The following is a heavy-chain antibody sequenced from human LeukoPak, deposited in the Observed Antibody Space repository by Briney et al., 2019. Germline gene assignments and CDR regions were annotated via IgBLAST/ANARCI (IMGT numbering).Heavy chain of an antibody. J-gene: IGHJ4*02. Sequence: SVKVSCKASGGTFSNYAISWVRQAPGQGLEWMGGIIPIFETPGYAQKFQGRVTITADQSTSTAYMQLSSLRSDDTAVYYCARSGTMIVDQALEWGQGTLVTVSS. CDR3: ARSGTMIVDQALE. CDR1: GGTFSNYA. D-gene: IGHD3-22*01. V-gene: IGHV1-69*13. CDR2: IIPIFETP.